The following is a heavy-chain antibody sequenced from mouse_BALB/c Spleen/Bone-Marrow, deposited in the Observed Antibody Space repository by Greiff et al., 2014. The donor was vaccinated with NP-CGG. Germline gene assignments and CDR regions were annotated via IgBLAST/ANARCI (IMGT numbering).Heavy chain of an antibody. CDR1: GYTFTSYW. V-gene: IGHV1S22*01. CDR2: IYPGSGST. D-gene: IGHD1-1*01. J-gene: IGHJ1*01. CDR3: TRDYYGSSYWYFDV. Sequence: LQQSGSELVRPGASVKLSCKASGYTFTSYWMHWVKQRHGQGLAWIGNIYPGSGSTNYDEKFKSKGTLTVDTSSSTAYMHLSSLTSEDSAVYYCTRDYYGSSYWYFDVWGAGTTVTVSS.